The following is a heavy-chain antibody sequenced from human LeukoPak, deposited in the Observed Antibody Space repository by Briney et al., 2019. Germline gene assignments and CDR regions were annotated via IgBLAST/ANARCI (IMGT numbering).Heavy chain of an antibody. CDR2: IIPIFGTA. CDR1: GGTFSSYA. D-gene: IGHD6-13*01. Sequence: GASVKVSCKASGGTFSSYAISWVRQAPGQGLEWMGGIIPIFGTANYAQKFQGGVTITADKSTSTAYMELSSLRSEDTAVYYCARGVEAAAGTIYFDYWGQGTLVTVSS. V-gene: IGHV1-69*06. CDR3: ARGVEAAAGTIYFDY. J-gene: IGHJ4*02.